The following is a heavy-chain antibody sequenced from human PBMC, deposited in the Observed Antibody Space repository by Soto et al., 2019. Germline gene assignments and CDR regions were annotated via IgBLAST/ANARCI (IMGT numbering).Heavy chain of an antibody. CDR1: GFTFSSYG. D-gene: IGHD4-4*01. J-gene: IGHJ6*02. V-gene: IGHV3-33*01. CDR3: ARDLGTTVTTWYYYYGMDV. Sequence: PGGSLRLSCAASGFTFSSYGMHWVRQAPGKGLEWVAVIWYDGSNKYYADSVKGRFTISRDNSKNTLYLQMNSLRAEDTAVYYCARDLGTTVTTWYYYYGMDVWGQGTTVTVSS. CDR2: IWYDGSNK.